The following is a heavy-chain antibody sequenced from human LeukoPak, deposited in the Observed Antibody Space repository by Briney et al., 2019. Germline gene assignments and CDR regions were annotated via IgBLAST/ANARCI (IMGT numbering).Heavy chain of an antibody. CDR1: GFTFSSYS. V-gene: IGHV3-48*01. CDR2: ISRSSSTV. Sequence: GGSLRLSCEASGFTFSSYSMNWVRQAPGKGLEWISYISRSSSTVHYADSVKGRFTISRDNAKNSLHLQLNSLRAEDTAMYYCARQNDFWRGYYDYWGQGILVSVSS. J-gene: IGHJ4*02. D-gene: IGHD3-3*01. CDR3: ARQNDFWRGYYDY.